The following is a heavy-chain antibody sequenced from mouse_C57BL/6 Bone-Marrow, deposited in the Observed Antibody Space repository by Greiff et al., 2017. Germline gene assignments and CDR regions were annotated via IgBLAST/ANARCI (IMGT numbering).Heavy chain of an antibody. V-gene: IGHV14-4*01. J-gene: IGHJ2*01. CDR2: IDPENGDT. CDR1: GFNIKDDY. D-gene: IGHD1-1*01. CDR3: TTLYCYGSSSYYFDY. Sequence: VQLQQSGAELVRPGASVKLSCTASGFNIKDDYMHWVKQRPEQGLEWIGWIDPENGDTEYASKFQGKATITADTSSNTAYLQLSSLTSEDTAVYYCTTLYCYGSSSYYFDYWGRGTTLTVSS.